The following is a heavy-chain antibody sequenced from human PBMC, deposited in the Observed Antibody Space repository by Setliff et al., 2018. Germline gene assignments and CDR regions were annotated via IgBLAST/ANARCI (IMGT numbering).Heavy chain of an antibody. CDR3: ATQPLQWELLGFDY. CDR1: GYTLTELS. J-gene: IGHJ4*02. CDR2: FDPEDGET. D-gene: IGHD1-26*01. V-gene: IGHV1-24*01. Sequence: VKVSCKVSGYTLTELSMHWVRQAPGKGLEWMGGFDPEDGETIYAQKFQGRVTMTEDTSTDTAYMELSSLRSEDTAVYYCATQPLQWELLGFDYWGQGTLVTVSS.